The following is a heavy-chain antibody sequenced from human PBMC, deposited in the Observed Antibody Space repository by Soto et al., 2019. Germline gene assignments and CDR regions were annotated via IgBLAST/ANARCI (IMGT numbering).Heavy chain of an antibody. J-gene: IGHJ6*02. Sequence: GGSLRLSCAASGFTFNIYALHWVRQAPGKGLEWVAVISFDGTKKYYSDSVKGRFTISRDNLKNTLYLQMNNLRVEDAALYFCAREDDYSYRYNNYGLDVWGQGTRVSVSS. V-gene: IGHV3-30-3*01. D-gene: IGHD3-16*02. CDR3: AREDDYSYRYNNYGLDV. CDR2: ISFDGTKK. CDR1: GFTFNIYA.